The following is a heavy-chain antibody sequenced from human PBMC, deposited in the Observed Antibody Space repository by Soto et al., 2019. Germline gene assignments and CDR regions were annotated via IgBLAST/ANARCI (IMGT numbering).Heavy chain of an antibody. V-gene: IGHV4-34*01. CDR3: ARGGDIVVVPAANYYYYGMDV. J-gene: IGHJ6*02. Sequence: SETLSLTCAVYGGSFSGYYWSWIRQPPGKGLEWIGEINHSGSTNYNPSLKSRVTISVDTSKNQFSLKLSSVTAADTAVYYCARGGDIVVVPAANYYYYGMDVWGQGTTVTVSS. CDR1: GGSFSGYY. CDR2: INHSGST. D-gene: IGHD2-2*01.